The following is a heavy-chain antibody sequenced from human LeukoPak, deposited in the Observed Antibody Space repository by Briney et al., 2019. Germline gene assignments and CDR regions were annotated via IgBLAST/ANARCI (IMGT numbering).Heavy chain of an antibody. J-gene: IGHJ5*02. CDR1: GGSISSYY. D-gene: IGHD2-2*01. CDR2: INHSGST. CDR3: AVLGYCSSTSCPGANGFDP. Sequence: SETLSLTCTVSGGSISSYYWSWIRQPPGKGLEWIGEINHSGSTNYNPSLKSRVTISVDTSKNQFSLKLSSVTAADTAVYYCAVLGYCSSTSCPGANGFDPWGQGTLVTVSS. V-gene: IGHV4-34*01.